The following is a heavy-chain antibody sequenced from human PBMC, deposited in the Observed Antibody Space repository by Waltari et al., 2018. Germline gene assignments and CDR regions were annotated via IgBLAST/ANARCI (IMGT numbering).Heavy chain of an antibody. Sequence: QLQLQESGPGLVKPSETLSLTCTVSGGSISSSSYYWGWIRQPPGKGLEWIGSIYYSGSTYYNPSLKSRGTRSVDTSKNQFSLKLSSVTAADTAVYYCARPSYSSSWYWGYWGQGTLVTVSS. D-gene: IGHD6-13*01. J-gene: IGHJ4*02. CDR3: ARPSYSSSWYWGY. CDR2: IYYSGST. V-gene: IGHV4-39*01. CDR1: GGSISSSSYY.